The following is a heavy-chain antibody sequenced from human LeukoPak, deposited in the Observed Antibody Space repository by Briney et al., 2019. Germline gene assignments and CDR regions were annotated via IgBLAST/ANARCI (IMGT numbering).Heavy chain of an antibody. V-gene: IGHV3-33*01. CDR3: ARDRGNDYFDS. CDR1: GVSLSSHG. CDR2: TWSDGRSE. Sequence: PGGSLRLSCVVSGVSLSSHGMHWVRQAPGKGLEWLTFTWSDGRSEYYADSVKGRFTVSRDNSKSTVYLQINSLRVEDTAVYYCARDRGNDYFDSWGQGTLVTVSS. J-gene: IGHJ4*02.